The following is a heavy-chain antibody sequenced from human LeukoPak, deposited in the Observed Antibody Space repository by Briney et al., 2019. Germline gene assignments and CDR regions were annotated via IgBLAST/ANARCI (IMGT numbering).Heavy chain of an antibody. CDR2: IDYGGST. CDR3: ARVPFRYSSGWTFDY. Sequence: SQTLSLTCTVSSFSISSGHYYWSWIRQPPGKGLEWIGYIDYGGSTYYNPSLQSRVAISIDGSKNQFSLKLSSVTAADTAVYYCARVPFRYSSGWTFDYWGQGTLVTVSS. V-gene: IGHV4-30-4*01. J-gene: IGHJ4*02. D-gene: IGHD6-19*01. CDR1: SFSISSGHYY.